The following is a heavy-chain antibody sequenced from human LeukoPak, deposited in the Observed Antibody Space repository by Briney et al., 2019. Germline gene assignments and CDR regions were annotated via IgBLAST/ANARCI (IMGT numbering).Heavy chain of an antibody. J-gene: IGHJ4*02. D-gene: IGHD6-13*01. V-gene: IGHV3-21*01. CDR1: GFTFSSYS. CDR2: ISSSSSYI. Sequence: GGSLRLSCAASGFTFSSYSTNWVRQAPGKGLEWVSSISSSSSYIYYADSVKGRFTISRDNAKNSLYLQMNSLRAEDTAVYYCARGTIAAAGYYYFDYWGQGTQVTVSS. CDR3: ARGTIAAAGYYYFDY.